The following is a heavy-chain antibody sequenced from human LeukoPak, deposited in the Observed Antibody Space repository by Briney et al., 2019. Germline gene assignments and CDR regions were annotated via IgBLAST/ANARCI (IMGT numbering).Heavy chain of an antibody. CDR3: ARGTALPGVDY. Sequence: GGSLRLSCAASGFTFSNSWMNWFRQAPGRLEWVANINHDGSEKNYVDSVEGRFTITRDNTKKSLYLQMNSLGAEDTAVYYCARGTALPGVDYWGQGTLAIVSS. D-gene: IGHD3-10*01. CDR1: GFTFSNSW. CDR2: INHDGSEK. V-gene: IGHV3-7*01. J-gene: IGHJ4*02.